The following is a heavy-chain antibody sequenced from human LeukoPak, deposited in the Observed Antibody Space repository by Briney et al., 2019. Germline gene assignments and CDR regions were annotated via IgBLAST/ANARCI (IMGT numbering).Heavy chain of an antibody. CDR1: GFAFSSSG. CDR2: IRFDGSNK. Sequence: GGSLRLSCAASGFAFSSSGMHWVRQAPGKGLEWVAFIRFDGSNKYYADSVKGRFTISRDNSKNTLYLQMNSLRAEDAAVYYCAKDYDFWSGYYSPTRGYFDYWGQGTLVTVSS. CDR3: AKDYDFWSGYYSPTRGYFDY. D-gene: IGHD3-3*01. J-gene: IGHJ4*02. V-gene: IGHV3-30*02.